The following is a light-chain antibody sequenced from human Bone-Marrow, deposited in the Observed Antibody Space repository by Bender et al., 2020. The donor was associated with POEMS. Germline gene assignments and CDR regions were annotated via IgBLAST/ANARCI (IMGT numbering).Light chain of an antibody. Sequence: QSGLTQPASVSGSRGQSITISCTGTSSDLGSYNLVSWYQQHPGQVPKLIIYEGIKRPSGVSNRFSGSKSGNTASLTISGLQAEDEAEYYCSSYTSSSMGVFGSGTKVTVL. CDR3: SSYTSSSMGV. CDR1: SSDLGSYNL. V-gene: IGLV2-14*02. CDR2: EGI. J-gene: IGLJ1*01.